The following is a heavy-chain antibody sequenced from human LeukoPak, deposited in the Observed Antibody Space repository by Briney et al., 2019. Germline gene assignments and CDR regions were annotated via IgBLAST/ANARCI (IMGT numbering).Heavy chain of an antibody. CDR1: GYSISSGYY. Sequence: PSETLSLTCTVSGYSISSGYYWGWIRQPAGKGLEWIGRIYTSGSTNYNPSLKSRVTMSVDTSKNQFSLKLSSVTAADTAVYYCARDAPQGCSSTSCAHMDVWGKGTTVTVSS. D-gene: IGHD2-2*01. CDR3: ARDAPQGCSSTSCAHMDV. V-gene: IGHV4-4*07. CDR2: IYTSGST. J-gene: IGHJ6*03.